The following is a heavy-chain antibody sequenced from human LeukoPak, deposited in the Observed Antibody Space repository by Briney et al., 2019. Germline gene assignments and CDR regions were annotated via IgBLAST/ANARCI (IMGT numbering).Heavy chain of an antibody. CDR3: AGHTAMAPFDY. CDR2: IWYDGSNK. D-gene: IGHD5-18*01. CDR1: GFTFSRNG. Sequence: PGGSLRLSCAASGFTFSRNGMHWVRQAPGKGLEWVGVIWYDGSNKYYADSVRGRFTISRDNSKSTMFLQMNSLRAEDTAVYYCAGHTAMAPFDYWGQGTLVTVSS. V-gene: IGHV3-33*01. J-gene: IGHJ4*02.